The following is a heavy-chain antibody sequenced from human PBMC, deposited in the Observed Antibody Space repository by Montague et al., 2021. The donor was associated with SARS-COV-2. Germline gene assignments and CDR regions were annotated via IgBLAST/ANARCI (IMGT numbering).Heavy chain of an antibody. CDR1: GXSFSDDF. CDR2: ISLSGRT. J-gene: IGHJ4*02. CDR3: ARDFERGGNFDY. V-gene: IGHV4-34*01. Sequence: SETLSLTCGVYGXSFSDDFWSWIRQSPEKGLEWIGKISLSGRTNYNPSPNNRVTISLDTSRKQFSLNLNSVTAADTAIYYCARDFERGGNFDYWGQGILVTVSS. D-gene: IGHD3-16*01.